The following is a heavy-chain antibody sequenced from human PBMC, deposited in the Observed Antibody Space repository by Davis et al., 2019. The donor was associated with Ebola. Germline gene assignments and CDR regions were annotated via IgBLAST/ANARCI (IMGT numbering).Heavy chain of an antibody. J-gene: IGHJ5*02. D-gene: IGHD1-26*01. Sequence: PGGSLRLSCAASGFTFSSYCMSWVRQAPGKALGSAANIKQGGDERYYVDSVKGRFIISRDDAKNSLYLQMNSLRAEDTAVYYCVRVYSGSYDPWGQGTLVTVSS. CDR3: VRVYSGSYDP. V-gene: IGHV3-7*01. CDR2: IKQGGDER. CDR1: GFTFSSYC.